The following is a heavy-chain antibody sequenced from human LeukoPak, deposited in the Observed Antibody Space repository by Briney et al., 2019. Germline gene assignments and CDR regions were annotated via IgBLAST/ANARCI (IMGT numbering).Heavy chain of an antibody. CDR3: ARARTMVTGHYYYGMDV. D-gene: IGHD5-18*01. Sequence: ASVKVSCKASGYTFTSYYMHWVRQAPGQGLEWMGIINPSGGSTSYAQKFQGRVTMTRHTSTSTVYMELSSLRSEDTAVYYCARARTMVTGHYYYGMDVWGQGTTVTVSS. J-gene: IGHJ6*02. CDR1: GYTFTSYY. CDR2: INPSGGST. V-gene: IGHV1-46*01.